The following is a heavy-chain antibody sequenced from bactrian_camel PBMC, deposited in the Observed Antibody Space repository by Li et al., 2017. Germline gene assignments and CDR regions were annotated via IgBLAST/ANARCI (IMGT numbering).Heavy chain of an antibody. CDR3: AAAEDCLPVELGAGFGDEWRY. Sequence: HVQLVESGGGSVQPGGSLRLACGASGHTYSSNCMAWFRQAPGTKREGVAAMTTDGDHTYVADSVKGRFSISQGNARNVVQLRMKTLKPEDTALYYCAAAEDCLPVELGAGFGDEWRYWGQGTQVTVS. V-gene: IGHV3S1*01. D-gene: IGHD5*01. J-gene: IGHJ4*01. CDR2: MTTDGDHT. CDR1: GHTYSSNC.